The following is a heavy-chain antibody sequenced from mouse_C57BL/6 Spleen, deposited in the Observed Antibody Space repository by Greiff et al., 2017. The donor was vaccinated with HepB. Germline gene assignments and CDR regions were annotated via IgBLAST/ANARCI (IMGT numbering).Heavy chain of an antibody. D-gene: IGHD1-1*01. Sequence: EVQGVESGGDLVKPGGSLKLSCAASGFTFSSYGMSWVRQTPDKRLEWVATISSGGSYTYYPDSVKGRFTISRDNAKNTLYLQMSSLKSEDTAMYYCARHYGSHYYAMDYWGQGTSVTVSS. CDR3: ARHYGSHYYAMDY. J-gene: IGHJ4*01. CDR2: ISSGGSYT. CDR1: GFTFSSYG. V-gene: IGHV5-6*01.